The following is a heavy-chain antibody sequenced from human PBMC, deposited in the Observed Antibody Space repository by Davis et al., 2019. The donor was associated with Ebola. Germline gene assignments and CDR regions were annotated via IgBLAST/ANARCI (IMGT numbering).Heavy chain of an antibody. D-gene: IGHD3-3*01. Sequence: SETLSLTCTVSGGSISSYYWSCIRQPPGKGLEWIGYIYYSGSTNYNPSLKSRVTISVDTSKNQFSLKLSSVTAADTAVYYCARDLRFLGSYYYYYGMDVWGQGTTVTVSS. CDR3: ARDLRFLGSYYYYYGMDV. CDR1: GGSISSYY. J-gene: IGHJ6*02. CDR2: IYYSGST. V-gene: IGHV4-59*01.